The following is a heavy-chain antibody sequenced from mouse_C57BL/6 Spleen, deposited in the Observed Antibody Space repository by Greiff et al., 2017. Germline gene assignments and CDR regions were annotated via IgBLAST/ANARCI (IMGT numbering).Heavy chain of an antibody. CDR2: INPNNGGT. CDR1: GYTFTDYY. Sequence: VQLQQSGPELVKPGASVKISCKASGYTFTDYYMNWVKQSHGKSLEWIGDINPNNGGTSYNQKFKGKATLTVDKSSSTAYMELRSLTSEVSAVYYCARAITTVVYQDAMDYWGQGTSVTVSS. J-gene: IGHJ4*01. CDR3: ARAITTVVYQDAMDY. V-gene: IGHV1-26*01. D-gene: IGHD1-1*01.